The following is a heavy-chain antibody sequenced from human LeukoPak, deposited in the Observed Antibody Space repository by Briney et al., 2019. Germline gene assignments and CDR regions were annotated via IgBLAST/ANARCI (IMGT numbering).Heavy chain of an antibody. D-gene: IGHD4-17*01. Sequence: KPSETLSLTCAVYGGSFSGYHWSWIRQPPGKGLEWIGEINHSGSTNYNPSLKSRVTISVDTSKNQFSLKLSSVTAADTAVYYCARGPRYGDYGRYFDLWGRGTLVTVSS. J-gene: IGHJ2*01. V-gene: IGHV4-34*01. CDR2: INHSGST. CDR1: GGSFSGYH. CDR3: ARGPRYGDYGRYFDL.